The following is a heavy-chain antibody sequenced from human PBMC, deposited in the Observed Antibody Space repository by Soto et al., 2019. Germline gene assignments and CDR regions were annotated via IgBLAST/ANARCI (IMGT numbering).Heavy chain of an antibody. D-gene: IGHD5-12*01. CDR2: IFWDDDK. CDR3: AHRSRGYAYYFDQ. J-gene: IGHJ4*02. Sequence: QITLKESDPTLVRPTQTLTLTCSFFGFSLSTRGVGVGWIRQPPGKALEWLALIFWDDDKWYSPSLRSRLTXTXDXXKNQVVLTMTNMDPVDTATYYCAHRSRGYAYYFDQWGQGTLVTVSS. CDR1: GFSLSTRGVG. V-gene: IGHV2-5*02.